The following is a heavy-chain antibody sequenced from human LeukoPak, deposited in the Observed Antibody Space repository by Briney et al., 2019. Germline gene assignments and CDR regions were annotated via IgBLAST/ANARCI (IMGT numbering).Heavy chain of an antibody. CDR1: AFTLSSYW. J-gene: IGHJ5*01. CDR2: IKQDGREK. Sequence: GGSLRLSCVVSAFTLSSYWMSWVRQAPGKGPEWVANIKQDGREKYYVDSVKGRFTISRDNAKNSLYLQMNSLRVEDTAMYYCARDSPGHDSWGQGTLVTVSS. V-gene: IGHV3-7*04. CDR3: ARDSPGHDS.